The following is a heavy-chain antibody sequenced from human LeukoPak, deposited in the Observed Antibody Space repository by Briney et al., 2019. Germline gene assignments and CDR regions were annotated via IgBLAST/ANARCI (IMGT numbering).Heavy chain of an antibody. CDR1: GGSISSHY. CDR3: ARYDYYGSGTYWLYAFDI. V-gene: IGHV4-59*11. CDR2: IYYSGTT. Sequence: SETLSLTCTVSGGSISSHYWSWIRQPPGKGLEWIGYIYYSGTTNYNPSLKSRVTISVDTSKNQFSLKLSSVTAADTAVYYCARYDYYGSGTYWLYAFDIWGQGTMVTVSS. D-gene: IGHD3-10*01. J-gene: IGHJ3*02.